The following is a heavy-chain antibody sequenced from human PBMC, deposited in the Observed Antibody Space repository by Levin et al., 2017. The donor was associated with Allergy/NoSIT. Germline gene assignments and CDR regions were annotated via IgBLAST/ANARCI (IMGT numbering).Heavy chain of an antibody. CDR2: IPYDGNNK. CDR1: GFTFSTYT. Sequence: GESLKISCAASGFTFSTYTLHWVRQAPGKGLEWLAVIPYDGNNKYYADSVKGRFTISRDNSKNTLYLQMNSLRPEDTAVYYCARASSLGGTTFDYWGQGTLVTVSS. CDR3: ARASSLGGTTFDY. V-gene: IGHV3-30-3*01. J-gene: IGHJ4*02. D-gene: IGHD3-16*01.